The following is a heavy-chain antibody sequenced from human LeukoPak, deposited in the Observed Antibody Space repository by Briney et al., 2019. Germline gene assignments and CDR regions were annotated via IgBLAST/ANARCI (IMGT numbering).Heavy chain of an antibody. CDR2: IYSSGST. J-gene: IGHJ3*02. D-gene: IGHD3-22*01. CDR1: GASISSGSNY. Sequence: SETLSLTCSVSGASISSGSNYWGWIRQPPGKTLEWIGSIYSSGSTNYNPSLKSRVTISVDTSKNQFSLKLSSVTAADTAVYYCAREVRRRDSSGYWPFEKEGYAFDIWGQGTMVTVSS. V-gene: IGHV4-39*07. CDR3: AREVRRRDSSGYWPFEKEGYAFDI.